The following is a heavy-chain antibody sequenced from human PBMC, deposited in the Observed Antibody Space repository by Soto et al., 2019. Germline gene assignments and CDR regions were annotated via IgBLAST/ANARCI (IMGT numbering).Heavy chain of an antibody. D-gene: IGHD3-16*01. CDR1: GFTFSSYA. CDR3: AGDGGGY. Sequence: QVQLVESGGGVVQPGRSLRLSCAASGFTFSSYAMHWVRRAPGKGLEWMAVMSYDGSNKYYADSVKGRFTISRDNSKNTRYRQMNGRGPGGTGLYWCAGDGGGYWGQGALVIVS. CDR2: MSYDGSNK. V-gene: IGHV3-30-3*01. J-gene: IGHJ4*02.